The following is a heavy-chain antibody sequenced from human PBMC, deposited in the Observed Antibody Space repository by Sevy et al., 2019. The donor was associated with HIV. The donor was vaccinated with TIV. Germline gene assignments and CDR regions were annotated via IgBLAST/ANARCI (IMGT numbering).Heavy chain of an antibody. Sequence: ASVKVSCKASGYTFTRYGISWVRQAPGQGLEWMGWISAYNGNTNYAQKLQGRVTMTTDTSTSTAYMELRSLRSDDTAVYYCARDTARGYYYGMDVWGQGTTVTVSS. V-gene: IGHV1-18*04. CDR1: GYTFTRYG. D-gene: IGHD3-10*01. CDR2: ISAYNGNT. CDR3: ARDTARGYYYGMDV. J-gene: IGHJ6*02.